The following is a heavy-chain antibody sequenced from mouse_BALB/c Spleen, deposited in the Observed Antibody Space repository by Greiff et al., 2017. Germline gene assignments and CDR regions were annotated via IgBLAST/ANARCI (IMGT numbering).Heavy chain of an antibody. CDR3: ATMPFAY. D-gene: IGHD1-1*02. CDR2: ISYDGSN. J-gene: IGHJ3*01. V-gene: IGHV3-6*02. CDR1: GYSITSGYY. Sequence: EVQLQESGPGLVKPSQSLSLTCSVTGYSITSGYYWNWIRQFPGNKLEWMGYISYDGSNNYNPSLKNRISITRDTSKNQFFLKLNSVTTEDTATYYCATMPFAYWGQGTLVTVSA.